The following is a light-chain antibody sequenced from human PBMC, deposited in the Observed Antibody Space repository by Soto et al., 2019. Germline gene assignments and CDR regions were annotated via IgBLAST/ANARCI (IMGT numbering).Light chain of an antibody. CDR1: QTISTY. CDR2: NAS. CDR3: QQDNIFPLT. Sequence: DIQLTQYPSSLSASVGDTVTITCRASQTISTYFLWYHQKPGRAPNLLIYNASALHSGVPSKFSGSGSGTDFTITISGLQPEDFATYYCQQDNIFPLTFGGGTKVDIK. J-gene: IGKJ4*01. V-gene: IGKV1-39*01.